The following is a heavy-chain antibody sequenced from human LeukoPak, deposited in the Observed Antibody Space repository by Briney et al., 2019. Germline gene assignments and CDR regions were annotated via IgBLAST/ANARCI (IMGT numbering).Heavy chain of an antibody. CDR3: ARDGGSGWLSGDYFDY. J-gene: IGHJ4*02. Sequence: ASVKVSCKASGYTFTSYGISWVRQAPGQGLEWMGWISAYNGNTNYAQKLLGRVTMTTDTSTSTAYMELRSLRSDDTAVYYCARDGGSGWLSGDYFDYWGQGTLVTVSS. CDR1: GYTFTSYG. D-gene: IGHD6-19*01. V-gene: IGHV1-18*01. CDR2: ISAYNGNT.